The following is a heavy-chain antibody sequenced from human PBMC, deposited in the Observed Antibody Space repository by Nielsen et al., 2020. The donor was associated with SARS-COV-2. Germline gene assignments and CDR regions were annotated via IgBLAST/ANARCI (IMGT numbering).Heavy chain of an antibody. D-gene: IGHD3-10*01. CDR2: IGGIDSSNT. J-gene: IGHJ6*03. V-gene: IGHV3-23*01. CDR1: GLTFNTYA. CDR3: ATMVRGYYMDV. Sequence: GSLKISCAASGLTFNTYAMSWVRQAPGKGLDWVSTIGGIDSSNTYYPDSVKGRFTISRDNSKNTLFLQMNSLRAEDTAVYFCATMVRGYYMDVWGKGTTVTVSS.